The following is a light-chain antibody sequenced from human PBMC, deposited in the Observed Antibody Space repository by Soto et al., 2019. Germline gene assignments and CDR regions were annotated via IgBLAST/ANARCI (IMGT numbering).Light chain of an antibody. CDR1: QSVSSN. CDR3: QQYYKWPRT. J-gene: IGKJ1*01. V-gene: IGKV3-15*01. Sequence: EIVMTQSPATLSVSPGERATLSCRTSQSVSSNLAWYQQKRGQAPRLLIYDASTRATDVPARFSVCGSGTEFTLTISSLQSEDFAVYYCQQYYKWPRTFGQGTKVEIK. CDR2: DAS.